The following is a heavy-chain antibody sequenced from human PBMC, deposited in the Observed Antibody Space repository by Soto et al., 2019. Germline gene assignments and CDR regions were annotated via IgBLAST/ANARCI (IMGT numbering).Heavy chain of an antibody. CDR2: MNPNSGNT. CDR1: VYTFNIYD. D-gene: IGHD5-12*01. J-gene: IGHJ4*02. Sequence: ASVTVSCTASVYTFNIYDINCVRQAPGQGLEWMGWMNPNSGNTGYAQKFQGRVTMTRNTSISTAYMELSSLRSEDTAVYYCAMISGYGPIEYWGQGTLVTVSS. V-gene: IGHV1-8*01. CDR3: AMISGYGPIEY.